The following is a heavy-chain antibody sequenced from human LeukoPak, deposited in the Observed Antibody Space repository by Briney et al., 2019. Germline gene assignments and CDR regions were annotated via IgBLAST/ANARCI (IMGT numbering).Heavy chain of an antibody. Sequence: GGSLRLSCAASGFTFSSYSMNWVRQAPGKGLEWVSYISSSSSTIYYADSVKGRFTISRDNAKNSLYLQMNSLRAEDTAVYYCARDAGYSRGCFVYWGQGTLVTVSS. CDR1: GFTFSSYS. V-gene: IGHV3-48*01. CDR2: ISSSSSTI. J-gene: IGHJ4*02. CDR3: ARDAGYSRGCFVY. D-gene: IGHD6-19*01.